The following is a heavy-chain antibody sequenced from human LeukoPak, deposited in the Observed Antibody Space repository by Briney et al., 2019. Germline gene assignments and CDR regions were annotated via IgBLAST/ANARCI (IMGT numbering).Heavy chain of an antibody. CDR2: ISYDGSDK. D-gene: IGHD1-1*01. CDR3: AKCRSGNWHHGAFDI. CDR1: GFSFRNYG. Sequence: GRSLTLSCAASGFSFRNYGMHWVRQAPGKGLEWVAVISYDGSDKYYADSVKGRFTISRDNSKNTLYLQTNSLRAEDTAVYYCAKCRSGNWHHGAFDIWGQGTMVTVSS. J-gene: IGHJ3*02. V-gene: IGHV3-30*18.